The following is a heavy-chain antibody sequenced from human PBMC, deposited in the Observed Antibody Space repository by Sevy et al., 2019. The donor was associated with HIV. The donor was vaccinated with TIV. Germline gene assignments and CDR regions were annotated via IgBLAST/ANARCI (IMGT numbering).Heavy chain of an antibody. Sequence: GGSLRLSCAASGFMFSYYAMHWVRQAPGKGLEWVSGISGSGGSTYYADSVKGRFTISRDNSKNTLYLQMSSLRAEDTAVYYCARNPGYCSGGTCYWYFDLWGRGTLVTVSS. CDR2: ISGSGGST. D-gene: IGHD2-15*01. CDR1: GFMFSYYA. J-gene: IGHJ2*01. V-gene: IGHV3-23*01. CDR3: ARNPGYCSGGTCYWYFDL.